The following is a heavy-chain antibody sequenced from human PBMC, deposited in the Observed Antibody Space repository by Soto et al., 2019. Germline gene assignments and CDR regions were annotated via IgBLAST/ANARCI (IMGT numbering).Heavy chain of an antibody. CDR2: IIPILGIA. CDR1: GGTFSSYA. Sequence: ASVKVSCKASGGTFSSYAISWVRQAPGQGLEWMGGIIPILGIANYAQKFQGRVTITADKSTSTAYMELSSLRSEDTAVYYCARGNYGSGSYYNYYYGMDVWGQGTTVTVSS. J-gene: IGHJ6*02. D-gene: IGHD3-10*01. CDR3: ARGNYGSGSYYNYYYGMDV. V-gene: IGHV1-69*10.